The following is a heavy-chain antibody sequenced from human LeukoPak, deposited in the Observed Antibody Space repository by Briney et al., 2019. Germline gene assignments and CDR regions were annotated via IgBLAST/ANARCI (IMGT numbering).Heavy chain of an antibody. D-gene: IGHD2-21*02. CDR1: GFTLTSFG. J-gene: IGHJ2*01. Sequence: PGGSLRLSCAASGFTLTSFGMHWVRQAPGKGLEWVAFMSHDGSNEYYADSVKGRFTISRDTSKNTLFLQMNSLRVEDTAVYYCAKESPVTHRAFDLWCRGTLVTVSS. CDR3: AKESPVTHRAFDL. CDR2: MSHDGSNE. V-gene: IGHV3-30*18.